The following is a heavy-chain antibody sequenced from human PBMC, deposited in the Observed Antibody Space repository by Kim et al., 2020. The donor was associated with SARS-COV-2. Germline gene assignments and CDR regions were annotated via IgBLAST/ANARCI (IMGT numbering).Heavy chain of an antibody. J-gene: IGHJ4*02. CDR3: AKGDGAGSYYYFAY. D-gene: IGHD1-26*01. CDR2: ISNDGKNK. CDR1: GFIFSNYG. V-gene: IGHV3-30*18. Sequence: GGSLRLSCEASGFIFSNYGIHWVRQATGKGLEWVAVISNDGKNKYYGDSVKGRFTISRDNSKNSLYLEMSSLTADDTAVYYCAKGDGAGSYYYFAYWGQG.